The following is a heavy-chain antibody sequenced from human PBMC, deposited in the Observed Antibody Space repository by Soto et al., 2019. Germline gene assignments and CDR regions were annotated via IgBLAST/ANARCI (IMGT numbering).Heavy chain of an antibody. V-gene: IGHV1-46*01. CDR2: INPSGGST. J-gene: IGHJ4*02. CDR1: GYTFTSYY. Sequence: ASVKVSCKASGYTFTSYYMHWVRQAPGQGLEWMGIINPSGGSTSYAQKFQGRVTMTRDTSTSTVYMELSSLRSEDTAVYYCARLNYGSGSYYPFDYWGQGTLVTVSS. CDR3: ARLNYGSGSYYPFDY. D-gene: IGHD3-10*01.